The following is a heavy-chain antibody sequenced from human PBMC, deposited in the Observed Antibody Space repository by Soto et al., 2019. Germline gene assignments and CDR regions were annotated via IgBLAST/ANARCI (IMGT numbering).Heavy chain of an antibody. D-gene: IGHD5-12*01. CDR1: GFTFSNAW. Sequence: VQLVESGGGLVKPGGSLRLSCAASGFTFSNAWMSWVRQAPGKGLEWVGRIKSKTDGGTTDYAAPVKGRFTISRDDSKNTLYLQMNSLKTEDTAVYYCTTDGREYSGYDSYWGQGTLVTVSS. V-gene: IGHV3-15*01. CDR3: TTDGREYSGYDSY. CDR2: IKSKTDGGTT. J-gene: IGHJ4*02.